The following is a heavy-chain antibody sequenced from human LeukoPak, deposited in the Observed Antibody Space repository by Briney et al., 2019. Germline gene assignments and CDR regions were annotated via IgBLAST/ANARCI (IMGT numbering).Heavy chain of an antibody. CDR1: GFTFSSYA. Sequence: LGGSLRLSCAASGFTFSSYAMHWVRQAPGKGLEWVAVISYDGSNKYYADSVKGRFTISRDNSKNTLYLQMNSLRAEDTAVYYCARGFDFDWLLDYYFDYRGQGTLVTVSS. CDR2: ISYDGSNK. J-gene: IGHJ4*02. D-gene: IGHD3-9*01. CDR3: ARGFDFDWLLDYYFDY. V-gene: IGHV3-30-3*01.